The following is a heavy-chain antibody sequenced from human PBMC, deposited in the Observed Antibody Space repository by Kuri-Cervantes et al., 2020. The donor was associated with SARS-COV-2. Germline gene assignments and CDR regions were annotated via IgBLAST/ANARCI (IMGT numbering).Heavy chain of an antibody. D-gene: IGHD4-17*01. Sequence: GGSLRLSCSASGFTFSSYAMHWVRQAPGKGLEYVSAISSNGGSTYYADSVKGRFTISRDNSKNTLYPQMSSLRAEDTAVYYCVKDVGYGDSAFGYWGQGTLVTVSS. CDR3: VKDVGYGDSAFGY. J-gene: IGHJ4*02. CDR1: GFTFSSYA. CDR2: ISSNGGST. V-gene: IGHV3-64D*08.